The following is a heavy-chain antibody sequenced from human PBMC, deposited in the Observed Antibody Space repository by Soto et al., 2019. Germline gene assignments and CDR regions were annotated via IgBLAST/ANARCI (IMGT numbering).Heavy chain of an antibody. CDR2: INHSGST. V-gene: IGHV4-34*01. Sequence: QVQLQQWGAGLLKPSETLSLTCAVYGGSFRGYYWSWIRQPPGKGLEWIGEINHSGSTNYNPSLKSRVTISVDTSKHQFSLKLSSVAAADTAVYYWARGGSGSGSRPLYNWFDPCGQGTLVTVSS. CDR3: ARGGSGSGSRPLYNWFDP. CDR1: GGSFRGYY. D-gene: IGHD3-10*01. J-gene: IGHJ5*02.